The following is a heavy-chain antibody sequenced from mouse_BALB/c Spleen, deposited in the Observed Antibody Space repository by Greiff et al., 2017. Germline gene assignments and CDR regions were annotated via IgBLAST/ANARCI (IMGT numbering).Heavy chain of an antibody. CDR2: ILPGSGST. D-gene: IGHD1-2*01. J-gene: IGHJ1*01. V-gene: IGHV1-9*01. CDR1: GYTFSSYW. Sequence: VKVVESGAELMKPGASVKISCKATGYTFSSYWIEWVKQRPGHGLEWIGEILPGSGSTNYNEKFKGKATFTADTSSNTAYMQLSSLTSEDSAVYYCARRELRLWYFDVWGAGTTVTVSS. CDR3: ARRELRLWYFDV.